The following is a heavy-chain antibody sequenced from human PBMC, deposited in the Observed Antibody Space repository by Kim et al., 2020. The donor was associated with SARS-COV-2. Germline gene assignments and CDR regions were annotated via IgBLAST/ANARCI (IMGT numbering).Heavy chain of an antibody. V-gene: IGHV4-31*03. CDR2: IYYSGST. CDR3: AREDSGYDSYYYYGMDV. D-gene: IGHD5-12*01. CDR1: GGSISSGGYY. J-gene: IGHJ6*02. Sequence: SETLSLTCTVSGGSISSGGYYWSWIRQHPGKGLEWIGYIYYSGSTYYNPSLKSRVTISVDTSKNQFSLKLSSVTAADTAVYYCAREDSGYDSYYYYGMDVWGQGTTVTVSS.